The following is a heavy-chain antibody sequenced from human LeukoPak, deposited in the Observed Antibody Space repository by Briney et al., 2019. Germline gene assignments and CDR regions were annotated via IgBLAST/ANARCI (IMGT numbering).Heavy chain of an antibody. CDR1: GYTFTSYG. V-gene: IGHV1-2*02. J-gene: IGHJ4*02. Sequence: ASVKVSCKASGYTFTSYGISWVRQAPGQGLEWMGWINPNSGGTNYAQKFQGRVTMTRDTSISTAYMELSRLRSDDTAVYYCARLSGIAAAGEDYWGQGTLVTVSS. CDR3: ARLSGIAAAGEDY. D-gene: IGHD6-13*01. CDR2: INPNSGGT.